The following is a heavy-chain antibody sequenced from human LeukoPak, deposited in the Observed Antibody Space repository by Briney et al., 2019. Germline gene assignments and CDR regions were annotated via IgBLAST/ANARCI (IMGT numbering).Heavy chain of an antibody. CDR1: GFTFSSYA. CDR3: AKDSRGSGSRYYGMDV. D-gene: IGHD3-10*01. Sequence: GGSLRLSCAASGFTFSSYAMSWVRQAPGKGLEWVSAISGSGGRTYYADSVKGRFTISRDNSKNTLYLQMNSLRAEDTAVYYCAKDSRGSGSRYYGMDVWGQGTTVTVSS. V-gene: IGHV3-23*01. J-gene: IGHJ6*02. CDR2: ISGSGGRT.